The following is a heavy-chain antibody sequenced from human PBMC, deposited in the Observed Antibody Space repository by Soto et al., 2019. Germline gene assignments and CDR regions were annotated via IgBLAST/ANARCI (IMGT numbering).Heavy chain of an antibody. CDR1: GGSVSSSSYY. V-gene: IGHV4-39*01. D-gene: IGHD4-4*01. CDR3: ATNYAYYYYYGMDV. CDR2: IYYSGST. Sequence: SETLSLTCTVSGGSVSSSSYYWGWIRQPPGKGLEWIGSIYYSGSTYYNPSLKSRVTISVDTSKNQFSLKLSSVTAADTAVYYCATNYAYYYYYGMDVWGQGTTVTVSS. J-gene: IGHJ6*02.